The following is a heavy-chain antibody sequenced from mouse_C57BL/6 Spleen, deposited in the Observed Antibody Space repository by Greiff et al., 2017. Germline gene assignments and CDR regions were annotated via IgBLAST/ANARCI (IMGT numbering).Heavy chain of an antibody. CDR1: GYTFTEYT. V-gene: IGHV1-62-2*01. D-gene: IGHD1-1*01. Sequence: VQLQQSGAELVKPGASVKLSCKASGYTFTEYTIHWVKQRSGQGLEWIGWFYPGSGSIKYNEKFKDKATLTADKSSSTVYMELSRLTSEDSAVYFCARDEGGYYGGSYAMDYWGQGTSVTVSS. CDR3: ARDEGGYYGGSYAMDY. J-gene: IGHJ4*01. CDR2: FYPGSGSI.